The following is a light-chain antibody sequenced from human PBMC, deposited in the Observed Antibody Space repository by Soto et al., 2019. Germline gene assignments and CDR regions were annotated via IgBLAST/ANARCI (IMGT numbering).Light chain of an antibody. CDR1: SSDVGSYNY. J-gene: IGLJ3*02. CDR2: EVS. Sequence: QSALTQPASVSGSPGQSITISCTGTSSDVGSYNYVSWYQQHPGKAPKLMIYEVSNRPSGVSNRFSGSKSGNTASLTISGLQADYEANYYCSSNTGISTRVFGGGTQLTVL. CDR3: SSNTGISTRV. V-gene: IGLV2-14*01.